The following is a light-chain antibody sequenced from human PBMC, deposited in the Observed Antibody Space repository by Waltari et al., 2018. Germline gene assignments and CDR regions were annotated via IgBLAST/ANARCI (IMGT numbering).Light chain of an antibody. V-gene: IGKV4-1*01. Sequence: DIVMTQSPDSLAVSLGEGATINCKSSQSVLYSSNNKNYLAWYQQKPGQPPRLLIYWASTREAGVPDRFIGSGSGTDFTLTISSLQAEDVTVYYCQQYDSTPLSFGPGTKVDI. CDR3: QQYDSTPLS. CDR1: QSVLYSSNNKNY. J-gene: IGKJ3*01. CDR2: WAS.